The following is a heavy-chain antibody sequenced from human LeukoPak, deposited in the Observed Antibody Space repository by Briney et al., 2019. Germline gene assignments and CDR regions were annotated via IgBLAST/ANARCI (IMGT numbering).Heavy chain of an antibody. CDR2: IKPSGDHT. CDR1: RYTFTSYN. D-gene: IGHD5-24*01. Sequence: ASVKISCKTSRYTFTSYNLHWVRQAPGQRLEWMGIIKPSGDHTNYAQKFQDRVTMTRDTSASTVYMELSSLKSEDTAVYYCARVRDGYNDAYDIWGQGTMVTVTS. CDR3: ARVRDGYNDAYDI. V-gene: IGHV1-46*01. J-gene: IGHJ3*02.